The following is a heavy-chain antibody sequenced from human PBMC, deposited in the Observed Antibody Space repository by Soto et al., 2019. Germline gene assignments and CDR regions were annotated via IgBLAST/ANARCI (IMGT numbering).Heavy chain of an antibody. CDR1: RFSFSTYG. V-gene: IGHV3-30*03. CDR3: ARDGSSWGYYYYYGMNV. CDR2: ISYDGSEK. D-gene: IGHD6-13*01. Sequence: GGSLRLSCAASRFSFSTYGMHWVRQAPGKGLEWVAVISYDGSEKYYADSVKGRFTISRDNSENTLYLQMNSLRAEDTAVYYCARDGSSWGYYYYYGMNVWGQGTTVTVSS. J-gene: IGHJ6*02.